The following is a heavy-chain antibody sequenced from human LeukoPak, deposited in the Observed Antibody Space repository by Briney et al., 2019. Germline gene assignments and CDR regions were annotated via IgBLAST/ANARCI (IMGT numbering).Heavy chain of an antibody. V-gene: IGHV4/OR15-8*02. D-gene: IGHD1-26*01. CDR3: SRESGPFCPFGY. CDR2: ISLAGQT. J-gene: IGHJ4*02. CDR1: GGSISGTNW. Sequence: SETLSLTCGVSGGSISGTNWWSWVRQPPGQGLEWIGEISLAGQTNYNPSLNGRVTMSLDKSSNRLSLHLTSVTAADTATYFCSRESGPFCPFGYWGQGTLVIVSS.